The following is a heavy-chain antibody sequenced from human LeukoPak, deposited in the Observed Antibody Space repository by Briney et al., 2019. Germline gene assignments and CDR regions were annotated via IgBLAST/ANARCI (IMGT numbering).Heavy chain of an antibody. J-gene: IGHJ6*03. CDR2: ISSSGSTI. CDR3: ARDRRLRCSSTSCYLYYMDV. D-gene: IGHD2-2*01. Sequence: GGSLRLSCAASGFTFSDYYMSWIRQAPGKGLEWVSYISSSGSTIYYADSVKGRFTISRDNAKNSLYLQMNGLRAEDTAVYYCARDRRLRCSSTSCYLYYMDVWGKGTTVTVSS. CDR1: GFTFSDYY. V-gene: IGHV3-11*04.